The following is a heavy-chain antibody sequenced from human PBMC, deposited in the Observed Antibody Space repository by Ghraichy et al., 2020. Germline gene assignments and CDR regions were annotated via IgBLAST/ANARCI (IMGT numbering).Heavy chain of an antibody. CDR1: GDSISSGAYS. D-gene: IGHD7-27*01. J-gene: IGHJ2*01. V-gene: IGHV4-31*02. CDR3: ARESTGDRIFDL. CDR2: IYYSGTT. Sequence: QTLSLPCTVSGDSISSGAYSWSWIRQHPGKGLEWIGYIYYSGTTYYTPSLRSRLSISVDTSKNQFSLNLSSVTAADTAVYYCARESTGDRIFDLWGRGTLVTVSS.